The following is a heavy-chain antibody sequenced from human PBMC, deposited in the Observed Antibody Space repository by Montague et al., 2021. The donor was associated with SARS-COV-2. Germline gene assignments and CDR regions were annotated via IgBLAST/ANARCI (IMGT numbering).Heavy chain of an antibody. CDR2: ISDSGST. J-gene: IGHJ6*02. CDR3: ARGCLSYFGAGSHCYGMDV. Sequence: SETLSFTCSVSGTSITSYYWNWIRQPPGKGLEWIGYISDSGSTNYSPSLKSRVTMSVDTSKNQMSLKLTSVTAADTAVYYCARGCLSYFGAGSHCYGMDVWGQGTTVTVSS. CDR1: GTSITSYY. D-gene: IGHD3-10*01. V-gene: IGHV4-59*01.